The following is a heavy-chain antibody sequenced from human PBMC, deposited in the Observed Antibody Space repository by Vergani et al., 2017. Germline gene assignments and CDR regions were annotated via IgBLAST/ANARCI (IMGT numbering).Heavy chain of an antibody. J-gene: IGHJ5*02. CDR2: LSTTGGA. CDR3: AGDTHSWQRADR. Sequence: QAQLQESGPGLVKPSETLSLTCHVFGVPVTDYNCNWIRQAPGKGLEWIVSLSTTGGATHASHHPSLKSRVSISVDTSKIQFSLRLTSVTAADSAIYYCAGDTHSWQRADRWGQGLLVSVSS. CDR1: GVPVTDYN. V-gene: IGHV4-59*02. D-gene: IGHD6-13*01.